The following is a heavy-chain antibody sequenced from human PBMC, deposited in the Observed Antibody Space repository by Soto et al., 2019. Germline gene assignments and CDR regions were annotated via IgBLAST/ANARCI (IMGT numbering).Heavy chain of an antibody. CDR3: ARVAVAGTRVDY. V-gene: IGHV4-34*01. CDR2: INHSGST. Sequence: SETLSLTCAVYGGSFSGYYWTWISQPPGTGLEWIGEINHSGSTNYNPSLKSRVTISVDTSKNQFSLKLSSVTAADTAVYYCARVAVAGTRVDYWGQGTLVTVSS. J-gene: IGHJ4*02. CDR1: GGSFSGYY. D-gene: IGHD6-19*01.